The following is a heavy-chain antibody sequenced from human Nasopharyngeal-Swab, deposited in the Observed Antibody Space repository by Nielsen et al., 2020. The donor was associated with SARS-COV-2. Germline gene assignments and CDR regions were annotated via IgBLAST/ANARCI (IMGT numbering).Heavy chain of an antibody. CDR3: ARDQVRDKTNDY. CDR1: GYTFTSYD. V-gene: IGHV1-18*01. Sequence: ASVKVSCKASGYTFTSYDINWVRQATGQGLEWMGWISAYNGNTNYAQKLQGRVTMTTDTSTSTAYMELRSLRSDDTAVYYCARDQVRDKTNDYWGQGTLVTVSS. CDR2: ISAYNGNT. D-gene: IGHD3-10*01. J-gene: IGHJ4*02.